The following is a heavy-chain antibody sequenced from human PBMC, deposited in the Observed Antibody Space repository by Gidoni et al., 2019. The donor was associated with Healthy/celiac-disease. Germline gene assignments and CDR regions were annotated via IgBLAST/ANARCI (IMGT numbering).Heavy chain of an antibody. V-gene: IGHV3-23*01. J-gene: IGHJ3*02. CDR2: ISAGGGAT. Sequence: EVQLLESGGGLAQPGESLRLSCAASGFIFSSYAMSWVSQAPGKGLEWVSGISAGGGATYYGDSVKGQFTISRDNSKNTLSLQMNSLRAEDTAVYYCAKDRLTLDALDIWGQGTTVTVSS. CDR1: GFIFSSYA. CDR3: AKDRLTLDALDI. D-gene: IGHD2-15*01.